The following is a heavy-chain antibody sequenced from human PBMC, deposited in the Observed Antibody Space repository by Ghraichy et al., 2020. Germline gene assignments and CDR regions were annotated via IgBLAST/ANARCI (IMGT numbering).Heavy chain of an antibody. CDR3: ARGRAYGSGSYYRRYYFDY. D-gene: IGHD3-10*01. V-gene: IGHV4-34*01. Sequence: LSLTCAVYGGSFSGYYWSWIRQPPGKGLEWIGEINHSGSTNYNPSLKSRVTISVDTSKNQFSLKLSSVTAADTAVYYCARGRAYGSGSYYRRYYFDYWGQGTLVTVSS. CDR1: GGSFSGYY. J-gene: IGHJ4*02. CDR2: INHSGST.